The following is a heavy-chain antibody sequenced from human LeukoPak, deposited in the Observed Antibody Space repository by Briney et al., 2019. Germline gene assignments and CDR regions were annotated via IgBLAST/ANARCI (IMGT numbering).Heavy chain of an antibody. Sequence: SGTLSLTCAVSGGSISSSNWWSWVRQPPGKGLEWIGEIYHSGSTNYNPSLKSRVTISVDKSKNQFSLKLSPVTAADTAVYYCARDIGHCSSTSCYKDYWGQGTLVTVSS. J-gene: IGHJ4*02. V-gene: IGHV4-4*02. CDR3: ARDIGHCSSTSCYKDY. D-gene: IGHD2-2*01. CDR1: GGSISSSNW. CDR2: IYHSGST.